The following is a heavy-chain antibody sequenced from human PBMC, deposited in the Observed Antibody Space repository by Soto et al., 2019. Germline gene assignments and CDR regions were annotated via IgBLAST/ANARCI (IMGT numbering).Heavy chain of an antibody. D-gene: IGHD3-3*01. J-gene: IGHJ4*02. CDR2: IDNSGST. CDR3: ARGGQDFWSGPFDY. V-gene: IGHV4-4*07. CDR1: GGSISNYF. Sequence: SETLSLTCTVSGGSISNYFCNWIRQPAGRGLEWIGRIDNSGSTNYNPSLKSRITMSADTSRNQFSLKLNSVTAADTAVYYCARGGQDFWSGPFDYWGQGALVTVSS.